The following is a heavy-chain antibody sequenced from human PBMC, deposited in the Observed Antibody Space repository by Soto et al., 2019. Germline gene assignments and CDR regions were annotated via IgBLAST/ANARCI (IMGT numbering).Heavy chain of an antibody. CDR1: GASISSRSYH. J-gene: IGHJ1*01. Sequence: QLQLQESGPGLVKPSETLSLTCSVSGASISSRSYHWDWIRQAPGKGPKWIGSAYYSGSTSYNPSLESRGTISVDTSKHQFSLKLNSVTAADTAVYYCARRVGAVPSQDWGQGTLVTVSS. CDR3: ARRVGAVPSQD. V-gene: IGHV4-39*01. D-gene: IGHD1-26*01. CDR2: AYYSGST.